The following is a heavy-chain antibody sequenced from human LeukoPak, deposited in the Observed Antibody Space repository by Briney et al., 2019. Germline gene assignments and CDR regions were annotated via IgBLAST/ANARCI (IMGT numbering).Heavy chain of an antibody. J-gene: IGHJ3*02. CDR3: ARDREQWLETDAFDI. CDR2: ISYDGSNK. CDR1: GFTFSSYA. Sequence: GGSLRLSCAASGFTFSSYAMSWVRQAPGKGLEWVAVISYDGSNKYYADSVKGRFTISRDNSKNTLYLQMDSLRAEDTAVYYCARDREQWLETDAFDIWGQGTMVTVSS. D-gene: IGHD6-19*01. V-gene: IGHV3-30-3*01.